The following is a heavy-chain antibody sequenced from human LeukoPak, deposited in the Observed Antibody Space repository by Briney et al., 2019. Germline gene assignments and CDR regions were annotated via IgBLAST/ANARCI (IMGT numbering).Heavy chain of an antibody. D-gene: IGHD3-22*01. J-gene: IGHJ1*01. CDR2: IYSGGDT. CDR1: GFTVSSNY. V-gene: IGHV3-53*01. CDR3: AKDVNYYDSSGYSIFQH. Sequence: AGGSLRLSCAASGFTVSSNYMSWVRQAPGKGLEWVSVIYSGGDTYYVDSVKGRFTISRDNSKNTLYLQMNSLRAEDTAVYYCAKDVNYYDSSGYSIFQHWGQGTLVTVSS.